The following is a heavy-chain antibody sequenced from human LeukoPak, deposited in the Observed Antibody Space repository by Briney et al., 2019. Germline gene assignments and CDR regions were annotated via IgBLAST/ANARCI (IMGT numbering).Heavy chain of an antibody. Sequence: SVKVSCKASGGTFNRYAISWVRQAPGQGLEWMGRIIPIFGTTNYAQKFQGRVTLTADKSTSTAYMELTSLRSEDTAVYYCARDAYNLAADYWGQGTLVTVSS. V-gene: IGHV1-69*06. CDR2: IIPIFGTT. D-gene: IGHD5-24*01. CDR1: GGTFNRYA. CDR3: ARDAYNLAADY. J-gene: IGHJ4*02.